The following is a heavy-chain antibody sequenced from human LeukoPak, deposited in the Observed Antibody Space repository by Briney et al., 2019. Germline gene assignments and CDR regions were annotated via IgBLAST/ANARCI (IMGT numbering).Heavy chain of an antibody. CDR2: MNSNSGNT. CDR1: GYTFTSYD. D-gene: IGHD6-6*01. Sequence: ASVKVSCKASGYTFTSYDINWVRQATGQGLEWMGWMNSNSGNTGYAQKFQGRVTMTRNTSISTAYMELSSLRSEDTAVYYCARAVYSSSPELFDYWGQGTLVTVSS. J-gene: IGHJ4*02. CDR3: ARAVYSSSPELFDY. V-gene: IGHV1-8*01.